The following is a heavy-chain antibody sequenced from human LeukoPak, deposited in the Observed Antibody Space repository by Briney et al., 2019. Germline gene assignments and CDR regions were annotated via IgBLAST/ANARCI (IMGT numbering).Heavy chain of an antibody. D-gene: IGHD5-24*01. CDR2: ISSSSYI. Sequence: KPGGSLRLSCAASGFTFSSYSMNWVRQAPGKGLEWVSSISSSSYIYYADSVKGRFTISRDNAKNSLYLQMNSLRAEDTAVYYCARDTAEMATILDYWGQGTLVTVSS. CDR1: GFTFSSYS. V-gene: IGHV3-21*01. J-gene: IGHJ4*02. CDR3: ARDTAEMATILDY.